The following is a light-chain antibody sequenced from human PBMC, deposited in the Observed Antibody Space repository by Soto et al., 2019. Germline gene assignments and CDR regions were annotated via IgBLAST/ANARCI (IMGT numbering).Light chain of an antibody. CDR3: QSYDTRLSGYV. Sequence: QSLLTQSPSVSGAPGQRVTRSCTGSSSNIGAGYDVHWYQQLPGAAPKLLIYDNNNRPSGVPDRFSGSKSGASASLAITGLQAEDEADYYCQSYDTRLSGYVFGTGTKVTVL. J-gene: IGLJ1*01. V-gene: IGLV1-40*01. CDR2: DNN. CDR1: SSNIGAGYD.